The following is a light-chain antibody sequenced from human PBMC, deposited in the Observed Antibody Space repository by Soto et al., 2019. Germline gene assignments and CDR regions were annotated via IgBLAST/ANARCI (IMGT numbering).Light chain of an antibody. J-gene: IGKJ5*01. Sequence: EIVLTQSPATLSLSPGERATLSCRASQSVSSYLAWYQQKPGQAPRLPIYDASNRAAGIPDRFSGSGSGTDFTLTITSLEPEDFAVYYCQQRSDWPPITFGQGTRLEIK. CDR1: QSVSSY. CDR3: QQRSDWPPIT. V-gene: IGKV3-11*01. CDR2: DAS.